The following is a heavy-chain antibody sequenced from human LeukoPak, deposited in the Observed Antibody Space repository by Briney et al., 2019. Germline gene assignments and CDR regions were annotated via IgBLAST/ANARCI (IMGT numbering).Heavy chain of an antibody. Sequence: PGGSLRLSCAASGFTFDDYGMSWVRQAPGKWLEWVSGINWNGGSTGYADSVKGRFTISRDNAKNSLYLQMNSLRAEDTALYYCARGGRWLQCLPIDYWGQGTLVTVSS. D-gene: IGHD5-24*01. CDR3: ARGGRWLQCLPIDY. V-gene: IGHV3-20*04. CDR2: INWNGGST. CDR1: GFTFDDYG. J-gene: IGHJ4*02.